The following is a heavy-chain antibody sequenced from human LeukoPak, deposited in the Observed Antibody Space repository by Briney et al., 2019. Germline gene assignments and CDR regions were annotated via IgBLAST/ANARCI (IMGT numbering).Heavy chain of an antibody. D-gene: IGHD1-1*01. Sequence: GGSLRLSCAASGLSISNFWMHWVRQAPGKGLEWVAIIDKAGNEIKYVDSVKGRFTLSRENAKNSVYLQMNSLRTEDTALYYCVTDGDKWNDFEYWGQGTLVTVSS. CDR2: IDKAGNEI. J-gene: IGHJ4*02. CDR3: VTDGDKWNDFEY. CDR1: GLSISNFW. V-gene: IGHV3-7*01.